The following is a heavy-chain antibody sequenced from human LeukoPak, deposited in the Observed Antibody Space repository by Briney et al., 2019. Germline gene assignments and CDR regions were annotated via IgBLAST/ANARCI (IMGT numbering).Heavy chain of an antibody. CDR1: GGSISSYY. D-gene: IGHD3-3*01. V-gene: IGHV4-59*12. CDR2: IYYSGST. CDR3: ARDQNYYDFWSGYDNYYYGMDV. J-gene: IGHJ6*02. Sequence: SETLSLTCTVSGGSISSYYWSWIRQPPGKGLEWIGYIYYSGSTNYNPSLKSRVTISVDTSKNQFSLKLSSVTAADTAVYYCARDQNYYDFWSGYDNYYYGMDVWAKGPRSPSP.